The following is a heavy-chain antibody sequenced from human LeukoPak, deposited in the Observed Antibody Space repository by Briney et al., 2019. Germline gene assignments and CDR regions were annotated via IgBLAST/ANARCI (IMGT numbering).Heavy chain of an antibody. CDR3: ARGRGDIQVVHDGPDY. Sequence: PSETLSLTCTVSGGSISSSSYYWGWIRQPPGKGLEWIGSIYYSGSTYYNPSLKSRVTISVDTSKDQFSLKLSSVTAADTAVYYCARGRGDIQVVHDGPDYWGQGTLVTVSS. V-gene: IGHV4-39*01. D-gene: IGHD5/OR15-5a*01. J-gene: IGHJ4*02. CDR2: IYYSGST. CDR1: GGSISSSSYY.